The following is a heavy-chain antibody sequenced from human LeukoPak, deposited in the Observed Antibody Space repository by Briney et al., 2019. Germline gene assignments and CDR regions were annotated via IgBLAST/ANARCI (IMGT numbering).Heavy chain of an antibody. CDR3: AISGSVAGTDFDY. V-gene: IGHV1-18*01. CDR2: ISAYNGNT. Sequence: ASVKVSCKASGYTFTSYDINWVRRAPGQGLEWMGWISAYNGNTNYAQKLQGRVTMTTDTSTSTAYMELRSLRSDDTAVYYCAISGSVAGTDFDYWGQGTLVTVSP. D-gene: IGHD6-19*01. J-gene: IGHJ4*02. CDR1: GYTFTSYD.